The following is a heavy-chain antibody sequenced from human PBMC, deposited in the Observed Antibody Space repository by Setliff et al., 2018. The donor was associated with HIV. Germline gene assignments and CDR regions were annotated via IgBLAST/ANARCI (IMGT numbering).Heavy chain of an antibody. CDR2: ISGYSGNT. CDR3: ARDPVSDNSATPYYFDY. D-gene: IGHD2-21*01. CDR1: GYTFTNYG. Sequence: RASVKVSCKASGYTFTNYGINWVRQAPGQGLEWMGWISGYSGNTNYAQKLQGRVTITADETTSTAYMELSSLGSEDTAVYFCARDPVSDNSATPYYFDYWGQGTLVTVSS. J-gene: IGHJ4*02. V-gene: IGHV1-18*01.